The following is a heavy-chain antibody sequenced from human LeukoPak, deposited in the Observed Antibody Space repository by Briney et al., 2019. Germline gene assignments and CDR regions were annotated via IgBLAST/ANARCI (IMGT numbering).Heavy chain of an antibody. Sequence: GGSLRLSCAASGFTFSSYGMHWVRQAPGKGLEWVSGISVGADSTYYADSVKGRFSIFRDNSKNTLYLQMNSLRVEDTAVYYCAKKAAVGNYHYYMDVWGKGTTVTVSS. CDR2: ISVGADST. CDR3: AKKAAVGNYHYYMDV. V-gene: IGHV3-23*01. D-gene: IGHD6-13*01. J-gene: IGHJ6*03. CDR1: GFTFSSYG.